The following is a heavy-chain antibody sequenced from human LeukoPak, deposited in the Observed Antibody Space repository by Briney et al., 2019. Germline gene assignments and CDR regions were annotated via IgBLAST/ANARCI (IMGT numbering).Heavy chain of an antibody. CDR2: ITSSSSYI. J-gene: IGHJ4*02. Sequence: GGSLRLSCAASGFTFGSYTMSWVRQAPGKGLEWVSSITSSSSYIFYADSVKGRFTISRDNAKNSLYLQMNSLRAEDTAVYYCARGRRYYDSSGHWGQGTLVTVSS. CDR1: GFTFGSYT. CDR3: ARGRRYYDSSGH. D-gene: IGHD3-22*01. V-gene: IGHV3-21*01.